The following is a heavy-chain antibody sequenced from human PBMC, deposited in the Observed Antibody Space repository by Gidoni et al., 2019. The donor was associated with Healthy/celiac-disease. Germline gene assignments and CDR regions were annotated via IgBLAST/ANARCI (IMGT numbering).Heavy chain of an antibody. Sequence: QVQLVESGGGVVQPGRSLRLSCAASGFTFSRYGMHWVRQATGKGLEWVAVIWYDGSNKDYADPVKGRFTISRDNSKNTLYLQRNSLRAEDTAVYYCARDPQGQVPLPGYYKSPPGYWGQGTLVTVSS. D-gene: IGHD3-9*01. CDR3: ARDPQGQVPLPGYYKSPPGY. CDR1: GFTFSRYG. CDR2: IWYDGSNK. V-gene: IGHV3-33*01. J-gene: IGHJ4*02.